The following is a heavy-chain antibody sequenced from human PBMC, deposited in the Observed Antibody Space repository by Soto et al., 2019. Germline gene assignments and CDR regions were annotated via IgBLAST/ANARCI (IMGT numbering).Heavy chain of an antibody. D-gene: IGHD5-12*01. CDR3: ASQSSEWLLFAS. J-gene: IGHJ4*02. V-gene: IGHV3-48*01. CDR2: ISSSSSTI. CDR1: GFTFSSYS. Sequence: PGGSLRLSCAASGFTFSSYSMNWVRQAPGKGLEWVSYISSSSSTIYYADSVKGRFTISRGNAKNSLYLQMNSLRAEDTAVYYCASQSSEWLLFASWGQGTLVTVSS.